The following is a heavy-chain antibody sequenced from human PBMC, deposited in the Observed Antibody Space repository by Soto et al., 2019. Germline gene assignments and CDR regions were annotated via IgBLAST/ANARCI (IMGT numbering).Heavy chain of an antibody. CDR3: ARGGTTFSYDSSGYL. J-gene: IGHJ5*02. V-gene: IGHV1-46*03. CDR1: GYAFTSYY. D-gene: IGHD3-22*01. CDR2: INPNAGST. Sequence: ASVKVSCKASGYAFTSYYIHWVRQAPGQGLEWMGIINPNAGSTTYAQKFQGKVSMTRDTSTSTVYMELSSLRSEDTAVYYCARGGTTFSYDSSGYLWGQGTLVTVS.